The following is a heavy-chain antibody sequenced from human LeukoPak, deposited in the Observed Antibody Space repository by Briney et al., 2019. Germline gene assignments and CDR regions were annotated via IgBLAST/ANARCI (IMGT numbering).Heavy chain of an antibody. CDR3: ARDSSSSYYYYYGMDV. J-gene: IGHJ6*02. V-gene: IGHV3-21*01. D-gene: IGHD6-6*01. CDR1: GFTFSSHT. CDR2: VGSSSSYI. Sequence: PGGSLRLSCAASGFTFSSHTMNWVRQAPGKGLEWVSSVGSSSSYIYYADSVKGRFTISRDNAKNSLYLQMNSLRAEDTAVYYCARDSSSSYYYYYGMDVWGQGTTVTVSS.